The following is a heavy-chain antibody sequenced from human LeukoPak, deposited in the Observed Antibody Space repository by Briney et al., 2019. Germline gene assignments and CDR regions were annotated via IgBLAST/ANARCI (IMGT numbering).Heavy chain of an antibody. J-gene: IGHJ4*02. Sequence: GGSLRLSCAASGFTFSNYGMHWVRQAPGKGLEWVAVISYDGSDKYNADFVKGRLTISRDNSKNTLYLQMSSLRTEDTAVYYCATTLGSGWKFDYWGQGTLVTVSS. CDR3: ATTLGSGWKFDY. D-gene: IGHD6-19*01. CDR2: ISYDGSDK. CDR1: GFTFSNYG. V-gene: IGHV3-30*03.